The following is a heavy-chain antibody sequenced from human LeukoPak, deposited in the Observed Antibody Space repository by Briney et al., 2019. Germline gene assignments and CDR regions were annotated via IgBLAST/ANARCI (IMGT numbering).Heavy chain of an antibody. Sequence: GGSLRLSCAASGFTFSNCAVHWVRQAPGKGLEWVAVISYDGTDKYYADSVKGRFTISRDTSNNTLYLQMNSLRAEDTAVYYCARAGYCTTTTCYYRGIDFWGQGTLVTVSS. J-gene: IGHJ4*02. D-gene: IGHD2-2*01. CDR2: ISYDGTDK. CDR1: GFTFSNCA. CDR3: ARAGYCTTTTCYYRGIDF. V-gene: IGHV3-30*01.